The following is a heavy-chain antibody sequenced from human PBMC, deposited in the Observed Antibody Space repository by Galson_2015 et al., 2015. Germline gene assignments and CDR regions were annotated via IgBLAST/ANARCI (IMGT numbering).Heavy chain of an antibody. Sequence: SLRLSCAASGFTFSSYAMSWVRQAPGKGLEWVSAISGSGGSTYYADSVKGRFTISRDNSKNTLYLQMNSLRAEDTAVYYCAKDLADYGDYGYFDYWGQGTLVTVSS. V-gene: IGHV3-23*01. J-gene: IGHJ4*02. CDR3: AKDLADYGDYGYFDY. CDR2: ISGSGGST. D-gene: IGHD4-17*01. CDR1: GFTFSSYA.